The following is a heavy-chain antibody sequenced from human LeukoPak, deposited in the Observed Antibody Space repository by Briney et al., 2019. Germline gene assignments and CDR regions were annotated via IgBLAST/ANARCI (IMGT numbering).Heavy chain of an antibody. J-gene: IGHJ6*03. CDR3: ARDPYSGNYGNYYYYYMDV. CDR1: GFTFNNYN. CDR2: ITSSGTYI. Sequence: GGSLRLSCAASGFTFNNYNMDWVRQAPGKALEWVSSITSSGTYIFYADSVKGRFTISRDNAKNSLYLQMNSLGPEDTAVYYCARDPYSGNYGNYYYYYMDVWGKGTTVTISS. D-gene: IGHD1-26*01. V-gene: IGHV3-21*01.